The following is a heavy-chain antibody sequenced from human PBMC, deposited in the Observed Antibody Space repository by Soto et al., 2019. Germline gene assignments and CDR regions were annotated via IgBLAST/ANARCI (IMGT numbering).Heavy chain of an antibody. D-gene: IGHD6-19*01. V-gene: IGHV3-23*01. CDR1: GFTFSSYA. Sequence: PGGSLRLSCATSGFTFSSYAMSWVRQTPGKGLEWVSGLSGGGSTTYYADSVKGRFTISRDNSKNTLYLQMNSLRAEDTATYYCAKGVYSSRAASDFWGQGTLVTVSS. J-gene: IGHJ4*02. CDR3: AKGVYSSRAASDF. CDR2: LSGGGSTT.